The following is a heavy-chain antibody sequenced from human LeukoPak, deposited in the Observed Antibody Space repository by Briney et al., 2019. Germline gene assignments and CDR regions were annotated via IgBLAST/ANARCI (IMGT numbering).Heavy chain of an antibody. CDR3: ARHLGGGIYFDY. D-gene: IGHD3-16*01. V-gene: IGHV4-59*08. CDR2: IYYSGTT. J-gene: IGHJ4*02. CDR1: GASITGHY. Sequence: SETLSPTCTVSGASITGHYWSWFRQPPGKGLEWIGFIYYSGTTNYNPSLKSRVTISVDTSKNQFSLTLSSVTAADTAVYYCARHLGGGIYFDYWGQGTLVTVSS.